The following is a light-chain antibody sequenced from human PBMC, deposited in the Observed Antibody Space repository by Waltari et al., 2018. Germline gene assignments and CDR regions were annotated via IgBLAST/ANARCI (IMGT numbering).Light chain of an antibody. Sequence: QSALTQPASVSGSYGQSITISCGDVAYFNLVSWYQQQPGKDPKVIIYEGNKRPSGLSDRFSGSKSGNTASLTISGLQADDQADYYCCSYAGGTSWVFGGGTKLTVL. CDR1: DVAYFNL. CDR3: CSYAGGTSWV. CDR2: EGN. J-gene: IGLJ3*02. V-gene: IGLV2-23*01.